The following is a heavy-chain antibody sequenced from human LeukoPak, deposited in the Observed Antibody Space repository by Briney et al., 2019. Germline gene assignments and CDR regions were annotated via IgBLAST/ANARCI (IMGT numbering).Heavy chain of an antibody. J-gene: IGHJ6*03. D-gene: IGHD2-2*01. CDR3: ASGVVVPPKDYYYMDV. V-gene: IGHV4-39*01. CDR1: GGSISSSSYC. Sequence: SETLSLTRIVSGGSISSSSYCWGWIRQPPGKGLEWIGSIYYSGSTYYNPSLKSRVTISVDTSKNQFSLKLSSVTAADTAVYYCASGVVVPPKDYYYMDVWGKGTTVTVSS. CDR2: IYYSGST.